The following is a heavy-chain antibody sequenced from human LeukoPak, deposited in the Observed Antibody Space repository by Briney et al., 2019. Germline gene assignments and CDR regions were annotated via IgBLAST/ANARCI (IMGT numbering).Heavy chain of an antibody. V-gene: IGHV3-43*01. CDR3: ARNAFVDCSSTSCYYDY. D-gene: IGHD2-2*01. Sequence: GGSLRLSCAASGFTFDDYTMHWVRQAPGKGLEWVSLISWDGGSTYYADSVKGRFTISRDNAKNSLYLQMNSLRAEDTAVYYCARNAFVDCSSTSCYYDYWGQGTLVTVSS. CDR2: ISWDGGST. CDR1: GFTFDDYT. J-gene: IGHJ4*02.